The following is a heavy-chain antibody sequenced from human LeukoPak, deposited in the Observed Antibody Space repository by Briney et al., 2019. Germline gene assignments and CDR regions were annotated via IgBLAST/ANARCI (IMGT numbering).Heavy chain of an antibody. CDR1: GYTFTSYG. Sequence: GASVKVSCKASGYTFTSYGISWVRQAAGQGLEWMGWISAYNGNTNYAQKLQGRVTMTTDTSTRTAYMELRSLRSDDTAVYYCARDRTYYYYYGMDVWGQGTTVTVSS. J-gene: IGHJ6*02. D-gene: IGHD1-14*01. V-gene: IGHV1-18*01. CDR3: ARDRTYYYYYGMDV. CDR2: ISAYNGNT.